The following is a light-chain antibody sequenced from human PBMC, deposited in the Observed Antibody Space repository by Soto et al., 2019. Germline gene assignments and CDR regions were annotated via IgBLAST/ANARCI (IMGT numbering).Light chain of an antibody. V-gene: IGLV2-23*02. CDR1: TSDVGI. J-gene: IGLJ1*01. CDR2: EVT. CDR3: CSFGGSGYV. Sequence: QSALTQPASVSGSPGQSITISCSGTTSDVGIVSWYQHHPGKAPKLMIHEVTKRPSGVSDRFSGSKSGNSASLTISGLQVEDEADYFCCSFGGSGYVFGTGT.